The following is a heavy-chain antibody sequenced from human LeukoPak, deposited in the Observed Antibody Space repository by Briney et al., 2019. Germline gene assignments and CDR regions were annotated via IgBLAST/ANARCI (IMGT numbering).Heavy chain of an antibody. V-gene: IGHV4-38-2*02. Sequence: PSETLSLTCTVSGYSISSGYYWGWIRQPPGKGLEWIGSIYHSGSTYYNPSLKSRVTISVDTSKNQFSLKLSSVTAADTAVYYCARADYSSTWSLDYYYMDVWGKGTTVTVSS. J-gene: IGHJ6*03. CDR3: ARADYSSTWSLDYYYMDV. CDR1: GYSISSGYY. D-gene: IGHD6-13*01. CDR2: IYHSGST.